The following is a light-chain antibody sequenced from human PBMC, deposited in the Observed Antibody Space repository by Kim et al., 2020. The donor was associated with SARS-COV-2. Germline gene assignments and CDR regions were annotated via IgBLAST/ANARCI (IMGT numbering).Light chain of an antibody. CDR2: KDY. CDR1: ILAKKY. CDR3: FSAADNNWV. J-gene: IGLJ3*02. V-gene: IGLV3-27*01. Sequence: SYELTQPSSVSVSPGQTAMITCSGNILAKKYARWFQQKPGQAPVLVIYKDYERPSGIPERFSGSSSGTTVTLTISGAQVEDEADYYCFSAADNNWV.